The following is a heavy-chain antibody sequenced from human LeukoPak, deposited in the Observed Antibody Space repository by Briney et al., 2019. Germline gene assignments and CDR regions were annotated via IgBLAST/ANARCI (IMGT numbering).Heavy chain of an antibody. V-gene: IGHV4-34*01. CDR1: GGSFSGYY. CDR2: INHSGST. Sequence: SETLSLTCAVYGGSFSGYYWSWIRQPPGKGLEWIGEINHSGSTNYNPSLKSRVTISVDTSKNQFSLKLSSVTAADTAVYYCARYSSGWEGFDYWGQGTLVTVSS. CDR3: ARYSSGWEGFDY. J-gene: IGHJ4*02. D-gene: IGHD6-19*01.